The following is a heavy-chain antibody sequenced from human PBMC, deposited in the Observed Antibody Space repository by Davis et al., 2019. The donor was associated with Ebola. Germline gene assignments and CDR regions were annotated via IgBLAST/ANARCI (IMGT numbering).Heavy chain of an antibody. J-gene: IGHJ6*04. Sequence: SETLSLTCTVSGGSISSGGYYWSWIRQHPGKGLEWIGYIYYSGSTYYNPSLKSRVTISVDTSKNQFSLKLSSVTAADTAVYYCARGLTTVNTWGYYYYGMDVWGKGTTVTVSS. CDR2: IYYSGST. CDR3: ARGLTTVNTWGYYYYGMDV. D-gene: IGHD4-17*01. V-gene: IGHV4-31*03. CDR1: GGSISSGGYY.